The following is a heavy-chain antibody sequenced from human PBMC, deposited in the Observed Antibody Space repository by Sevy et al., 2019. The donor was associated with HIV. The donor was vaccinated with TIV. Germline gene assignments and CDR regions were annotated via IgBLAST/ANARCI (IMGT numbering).Heavy chain of an antibody. CDR2: ISYHGRDK. J-gene: IGHJ6*02. V-gene: IGHV3-30*18. CDR3: AKDFAGDNGIDV. Sequence: GGSLRLSCVVSGIIFTSSGMHWVRQAPGKGLEWVAVISYHGRDKFYADSVKGRFTISRDNSKNILYLQMNGLRIEDTAVYYCAKDFAGDNGIDVWGQGTMVTVSS. CDR1: GIIFTSSG. D-gene: IGHD1-1*01.